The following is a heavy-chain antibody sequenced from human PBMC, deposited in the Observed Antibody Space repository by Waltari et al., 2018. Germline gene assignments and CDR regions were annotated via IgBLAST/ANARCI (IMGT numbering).Heavy chain of an antibody. Sequence: DVQLVESGGGLMQSGGSRRLSCVASGFTVRNTYINWVRQAPGKGLDWVSVINNGGITYYTDSVKGRFTISRDNSKNTVYLQMNSLTAEDTGIYYCARGPQEWFAVWGQGTQVTV. CDR1: GFTVRNTY. V-gene: IGHV3-53*01. J-gene: IGHJ4*02. CDR3: ARGPQEWFAV. CDR2: INNGGIT. D-gene: IGHD3-3*01.